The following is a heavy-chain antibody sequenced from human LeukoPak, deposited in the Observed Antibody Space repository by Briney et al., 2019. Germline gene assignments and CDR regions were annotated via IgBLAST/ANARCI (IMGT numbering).Heavy chain of an antibody. J-gene: IGHJ4*02. CDR2: INGDGSTK. D-gene: IGHD6-13*01. V-gene: IGHV3-74*01. Sequence: GGSLRLSCAASGFTFSRYWMHWVRQAPGKGLVWVSRINGDGSTKSYADSVRGRFTISRDNAANTLYLQMNSLRAEDSAVYHCARETAGGNAHWGQGTLVTVSS. CDR3: ARETAGGNAH. CDR1: GFTFSRYW.